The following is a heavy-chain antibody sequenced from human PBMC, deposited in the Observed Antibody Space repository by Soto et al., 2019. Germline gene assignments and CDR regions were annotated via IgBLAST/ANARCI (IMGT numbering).Heavy chain of an antibody. CDR2: ISGSGGST. J-gene: IGHJ3*02. V-gene: IGHV3-23*01. CDR3: AKDQRITMIVVVNGAFDI. Sequence: GGSLRLSCAASGFTFSSYAMSWVRQAPGKGLEWVSAISGSGGSTYYADSVKGRFTISRDNSKNTLYLQMNSLRAEDTAVYYCAKDQRITMIVVVNGAFDIWGQGTMVTVSS. D-gene: IGHD3-22*01. CDR1: GFTFSSYA.